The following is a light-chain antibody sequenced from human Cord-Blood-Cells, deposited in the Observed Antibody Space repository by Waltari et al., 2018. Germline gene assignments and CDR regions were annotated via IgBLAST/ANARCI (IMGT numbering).Light chain of an antibody. CDR1: QSVSRSY. J-gene: IGKJ2*01. CDR2: GAS. CDR3: QQYGSSPYT. V-gene: IGKV3-20*01. Sequence: IVLTHSPGTLSLSPGAIAPHSCRPSQSVSRSYLAWYQQKPGQAPRLLIYGASSRATGIPDRFSGSGSGTDFTLTISRLEPEDFAVYYCQQYGSSPYTFGQGTKLEIK.